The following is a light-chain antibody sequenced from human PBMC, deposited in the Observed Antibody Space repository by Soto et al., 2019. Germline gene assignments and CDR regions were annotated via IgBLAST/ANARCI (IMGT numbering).Light chain of an antibody. J-gene: IGLJ2*01. V-gene: IGLV1-40*01. CDR2: GNS. CDR1: SSNIGAGYD. CDR3: QSYDSSLSVV. Sequence: QSVLTQPPSVSGAPGQRVTISCTGSSSNIGAGYDVHWYQQLPGTAPKLLIYGNSNRPSGVPDRFSGSKSGTSASLAITGLQPEAEADYSRQSYDSSLSVVFGGGTKLTVL.